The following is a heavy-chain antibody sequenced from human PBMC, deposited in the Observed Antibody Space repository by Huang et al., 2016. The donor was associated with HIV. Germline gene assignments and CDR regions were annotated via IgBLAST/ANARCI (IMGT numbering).Heavy chain of an antibody. CDR2: IIPNRGVT. CDR1: GYTFTAYY. J-gene: IGHJ6*03. CDR3: AREGPIAAAGTSYYYHLDV. Sequence: QVQLVQSGAEMKRPGASVKVSCKASGYTFTAYYIHWVRQAPGQGLEGRGRIIPNRGVTKYAEKLQARVTMTRDTSISTAYMEVDRLRSDDTAGYYCAREGPIAAAGTSYYYHLDVWGKGTAVTVSS. V-gene: IGHV1-2*06. D-gene: IGHD6-13*01.